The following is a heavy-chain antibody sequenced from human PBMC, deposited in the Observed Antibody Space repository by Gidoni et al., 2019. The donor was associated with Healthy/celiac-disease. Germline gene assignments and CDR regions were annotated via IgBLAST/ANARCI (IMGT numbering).Heavy chain of an antibody. CDR3: ATVGEVAGYYYGMDV. CDR1: GYTLPELS. V-gene: IGHV1-24*01. CDR2: FDTEDGET. Sequence: QLVQSGAEVNKPGSSVTFSCKVSGYTLPELSMHWVRQAPGKGLEWMGGFDTEDGETIYAQKFQGRVTMTEDTSKDTAYMELSSLRSEDTAVYYCATVGEVAGYYYGMDVWGQGTTVTVSS. D-gene: IGHD6-19*01. J-gene: IGHJ6*02.